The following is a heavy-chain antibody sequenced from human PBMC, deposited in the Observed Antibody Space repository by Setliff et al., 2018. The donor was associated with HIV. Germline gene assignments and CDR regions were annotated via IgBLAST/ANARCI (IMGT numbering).Heavy chain of an antibody. V-gene: IGHV3-20*01. CDR1: GFTFDDYG. CDR2: INWNGGST. D-gene: IGHD6-25*01. CDR3: VKGGGSGWPFDY. Sequence: AGGSLRLSCAASGFTFDDYGMSWVRQAPGKGLEWVSGINWNGGSTGYVDSVKGRFTISRDNAKNSLYLQMNSLRVEDTALYHCVKGGGSGWPFDYWGQGAPVTVSS. J-gene: IGHJ4*02.